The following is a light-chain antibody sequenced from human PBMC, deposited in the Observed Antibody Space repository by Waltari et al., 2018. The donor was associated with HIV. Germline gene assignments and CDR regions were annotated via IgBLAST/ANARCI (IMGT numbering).Light chain of an antibody. V-gene: IGKV1-39*01. Sequence: EIQMTQSLSSLSPSLGDSVTITCPASQSISSYLNWDQQKPGKAPKLLIYAASSLQSGVPSRFSGSGSGTDFTLTISSLQPEDFATYYCQQSYSTPITFGPGTKVDIK. CDR2: AAS. CDR1: QSISSY. CDR3: QQSYSTPIT. J-gene: IGKJ3*01.